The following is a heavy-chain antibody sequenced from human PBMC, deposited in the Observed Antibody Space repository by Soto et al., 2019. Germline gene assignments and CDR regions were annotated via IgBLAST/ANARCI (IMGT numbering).Heavy chain of an antibody. V-gene: IGHV3-66*01. CDR3: ARATIYYDSSGYYFDY. CDR2: IYSGGST. J-gene: IGHJ4*02. D-gene: IGHD3-22*01. CDR1: GFTVSSNY. Sequence: GESLKISCAASGFTVSSNYMSWVRQAPGKGLEWVSVIYSGGSTYYADSVKGRFTISRHNSKNTLYLQMNSLRAEDTAVYYCARATIYYDSSGYYFDYWGQGTLVTVSS.